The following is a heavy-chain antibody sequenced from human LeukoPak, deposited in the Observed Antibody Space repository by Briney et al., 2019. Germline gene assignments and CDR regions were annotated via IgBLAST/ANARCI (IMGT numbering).Heavy chain of an antibody. CDR3: ARDRNSGYHLGH. Sequence: QPGGSLRLFCAASGVTVSSNYMSWVRQAPGKGLEWVSILYSGGSTYYADSVKGRFTISRESSNNTLYLQMNSLRAEDTAVYYCARDRNSGYHLGHWGQGTLVTVSS. V-gene: IGHV3-66*01. D-gene: IGHD3-22*01. CDR1: GVTVSSNY. J-gene: IGHJ4*02. CDR2: LYSGGST.